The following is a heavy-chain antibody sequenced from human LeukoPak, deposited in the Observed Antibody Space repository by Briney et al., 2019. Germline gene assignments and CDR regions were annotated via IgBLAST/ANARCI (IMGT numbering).Heavy chain of an antibody. J-gene: IGHJ4*02. CDR2: ISGSGGST. CDR3: AKARGYSYGPFDYYFDY. Sequence: GGSLRLSCAASGFTFSSYAMSWVRQAPGKGLEWVSAISGSGGSTYYADSVKGRFTISRDNSKNTLYLQMNSLRAEDTAVYYCAKARGYSYGPFDYYFDYRGQGTLVTVSS. D-gene: IGHD5-18*01. CDR1: GFTFSSYA. V-gene: IGHV3-23*01.